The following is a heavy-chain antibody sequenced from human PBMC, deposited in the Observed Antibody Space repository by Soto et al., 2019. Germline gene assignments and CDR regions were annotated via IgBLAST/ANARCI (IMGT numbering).Heavy chain of an antibody. V-gene: IGHV1-69*13. D-gene: IGHD3-16*01. J-gene: IGHJ4*02. CDR2: IIPIFGTA. CDR3: DSSLYGKDY. Sequence: SLKFSCRASGGTFSSDAISWVRPAPGQGLEWMGGIIPIFGTANYAQKFQGRVTITADESTSTAYMELSSLRSEDTAVYYYDSSLYGKDYWGQGTLVTVSS. CDR1: GGTFSSDA.